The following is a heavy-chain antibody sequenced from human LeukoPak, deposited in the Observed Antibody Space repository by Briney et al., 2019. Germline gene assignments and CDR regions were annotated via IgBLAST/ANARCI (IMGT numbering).Heavy chain of an antibody. CDR2: IKQDGSEK. Sequence: AGGSLRLSCAASGFSFSTYWMSWVRQAPGKGLEWVANIKQDGSEKYYVDSVKGRFTISRDNAKNSLYLQMNSLRAEDTAVYYCAKDFVVLEWLLYDYWGQGTLVTVSS. CDR1: GFSFSTYW. J-gene: IGHJ4*02. D-gene: IGHD3-3*01. V-gene: IGHV3-7*01. CDR3: AKDFVVLEWLLYDY.